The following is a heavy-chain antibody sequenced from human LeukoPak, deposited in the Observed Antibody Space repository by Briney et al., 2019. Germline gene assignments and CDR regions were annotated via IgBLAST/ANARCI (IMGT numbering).Heavy chain of an antibody. CDR1: GFTFSSYA. V-gene: IGHV3-23*01. CDR2: ISGSGGST. J-gene: IGHJ4*02. D-gene: IGHD6-13*01. Sequence: GGSLRLSCAASGFTFSSYAMSWVRQAPGKGLEWVSAISGSGGSTYYADSVKGRFTISRDNPKNTLYLQMNSLRAEDTAVYYCAKSNGSWYSYYFDYWGQGTLVTVSS. CDR3: AKSNGSWYSYYFDY.